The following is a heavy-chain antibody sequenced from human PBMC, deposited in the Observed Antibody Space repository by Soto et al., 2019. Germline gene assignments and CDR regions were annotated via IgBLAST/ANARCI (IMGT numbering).Heavy chain of an antibody. CDR3: VILALGKFDF. J-gene: IGHJ4*02. CDR2: IYSGGST. Sequence: GGSLRLSCAASGFTVSSNYMSRVRQAPGKGLEWVSVIYSGGSTYYADSVKGRFTISRDNSRNRLYLQMNSLRAEDTALYYCVILALGKFDFWGQGTLVTVS. V-gene: IGHV3-53*01. D-gene: IGHD1-26*01. CDR1: GFTVSSNY.